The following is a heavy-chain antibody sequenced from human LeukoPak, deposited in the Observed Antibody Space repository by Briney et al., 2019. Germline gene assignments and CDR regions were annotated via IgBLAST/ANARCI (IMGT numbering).Heavy chain of an antibody. V-gene: IGHV3-48*03. Sequence: GGSLRLSCAASGFTFSSYEMNWVRQAPGKGLEWVSYISSSGSTIYYADSVKGRFTISRDNAKNSLYLQMNSLRAEDTAVYYCARATVVSPNYWGQGTLVTVSS. D-gene: IGHD4-23*01. CDR1: GFTFSSYE. CDR3: ARATVVSPNY. CDR2: ISSSGSTI. J-gene: IGHJ4*02.